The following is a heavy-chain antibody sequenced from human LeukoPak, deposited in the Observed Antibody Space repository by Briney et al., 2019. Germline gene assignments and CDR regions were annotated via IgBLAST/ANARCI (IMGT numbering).Heavy chain of an antibody. CDR1: GFTVSSNY. CDR2: IYADGST. J-gene: IGHJ4*02. D-gene: IGHD3-3*01. V-gene: IGHV3-66*04. Sequence: QTGGSLRLSCAASGFTVSSNYMSCVRQAPGKWLEWVSLIYADGSTHYTDSVKGRFSISRDNSQNTVYLQMNSLRGEDTAVYFCAKRSVPGRPGYWGQGTLVTVSS. CDR3: AKRSVPGRPGY.